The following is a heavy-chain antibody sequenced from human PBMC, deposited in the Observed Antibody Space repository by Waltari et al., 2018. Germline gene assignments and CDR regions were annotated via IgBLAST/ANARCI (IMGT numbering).Heavy chain of an antibody. CDR1: GFSFTNYG. CDR3: ARDQYGESFYYAMNV. CDR2: IWYDGSKK. Sequence: QEKLVESGGGVVQSGRSLKLSCEASGFSFTNYGMHWVRQAPGKGRGWVEIIWYDGSKKYYADSVKGRFDISRDNSRNTLYLQMDSLRAEDTAVYFCARDQYGESFYYAMNVWGQGTAVTVSS. D-gene: IGHD1-26*01. V-gene: IGHV3-33*01. J-gene: IGHJ6*02.